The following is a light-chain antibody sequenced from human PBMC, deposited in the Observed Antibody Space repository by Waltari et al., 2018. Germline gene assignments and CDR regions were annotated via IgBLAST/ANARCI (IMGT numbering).Light chain of an antibody. CDR3: QQYSNWPPWT. CDR1: QSVSNN. CDR2: GVS. V-gene: IGKV3-15*01. Sequence: EIVMTQSPATLSVSPGERATLSCRASQSVSNNLAWYQQKPGQTPRLLIYGVSTRATGIPARFSGGGSGTEFTLTISSLQSEDFAVYYCQQYSNWPPWTFGQGTKVEIK. J-gene: IGKJ1*01.